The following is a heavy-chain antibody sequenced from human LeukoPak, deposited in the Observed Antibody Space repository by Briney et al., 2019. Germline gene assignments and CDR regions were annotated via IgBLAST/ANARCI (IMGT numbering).Heavy chain of an antibody. CDR2: ISDDGSNK. V-gene: IGHV3-30*18. CDR3: AKDRYSSGWYSDFDY. D-gene: IGHD6-19*01. Sequence: GGSLRLSCAASGFTFSNYAMHWVRQAPGKGLEWVAVISDDGSNKYYGDSVKGRFTISRDNSRNTVYLQMNSLRAEDTAVYYCAKDRYSSGWYSDFDYWGQGTLVTVSS. J-gene: IGHJ4*02. CDR1: GFTFSNYA.